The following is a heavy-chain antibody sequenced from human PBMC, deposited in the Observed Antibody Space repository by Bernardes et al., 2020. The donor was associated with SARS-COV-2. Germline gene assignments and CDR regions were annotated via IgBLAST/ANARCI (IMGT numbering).Heavy chain of an antibody. Sequence: ASVKVSCKASGYSYIGYYVHWMRLAPGQGLEWMGWVNSGTGATTYAQKFLGRVTMTRDASITTAYMEIHSLTFDDTAVYFCASRGAAQPYYYGMDVWGQGATVTVSS. CDR2: VNSGTGAT. J-gene: IGHJ6*02. CDR1: GYSYIGYY. V-gene: IGHV1-2*02. CDR3: ASRGAAQPYYYGMDV. D-gene: IGHD3-10*01.